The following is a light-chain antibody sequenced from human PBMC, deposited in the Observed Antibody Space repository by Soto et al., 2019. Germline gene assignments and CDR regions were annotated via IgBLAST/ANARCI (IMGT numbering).Light chain of an antibody. CDR3: QQYSSWLWT. CDR1: QSVGTK. CDR2: GAS. J-gene: IGKJ1*01. Sequence: MVMPRAPATVYVSHGERATLSCRASQSVGTKLAWYQQTRGQAPRLLIYGASNRATGVPARFSGSVSGTEFTLTISSLQSEDFAVYYFQQYSSWLWTFGQGTKVDIK. V-gene: IGKV3-15*01.